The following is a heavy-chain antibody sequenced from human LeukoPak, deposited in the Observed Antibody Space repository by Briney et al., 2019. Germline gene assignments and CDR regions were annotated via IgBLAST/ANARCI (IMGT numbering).Heavy chain of an antibody. CDR2: ISAYNGNT. V-gene: IGHV1-18*04. CDR1: GYSFPSYG. D-gene: IGHD2-2*01. J-gene: IGHJ1*01. CDR3: ATLWTDLRYCSGTSCSEGKYFEH. Sequence: ASVKVSCKPSGYSFPSYGISWVRQAPGQGLEWMGWISAYNGNTNYAQKVQGRITMTTDTSTSTAYMELKSLRSDDTAVYYCATLWTDLRYCSGTSCSEGKYFEHWGQGTLITVSS.